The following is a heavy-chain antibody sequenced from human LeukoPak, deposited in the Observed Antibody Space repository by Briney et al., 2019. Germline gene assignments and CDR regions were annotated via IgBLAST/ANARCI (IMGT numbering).Heavy chain of an antibody. CDR1: GFTFSSYG. D-gene: IGHD3-3*01. CDR2: IWYNGSNK. V-gene: IGHV3-33*01. J-gene: IGHJ4*02. Sequence: GGSLRLSCAASGFTFSSYGMHWVRQAPGKGLEWVAVIWYNGSNKYYADSVKGRFTISRDNSKNTLYLQMNSLRAEDTAVYYCARSNDFWSGYLDYWGQGTLVTVSS. CDR3: ARSNDFWSGYLDY.